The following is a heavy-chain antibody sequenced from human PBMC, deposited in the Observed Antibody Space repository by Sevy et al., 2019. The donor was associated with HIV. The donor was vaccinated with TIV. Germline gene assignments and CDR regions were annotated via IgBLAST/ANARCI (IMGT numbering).Heavy chain of an antibody. CDR2: IFDTGNT. Sequence: SETLSLTCAVSGGSISSGAYSWNWIRQPPGKGLEWFGYIFDTGNTYYNPSLKSRVTISGDRSRNQYSLDLTSVTAADTAVYYCATDGGTATTPGCFDFWGQGTLVTVSS. D-gene: IGHD4-17*01. CDR1: GGSISSGAYS. J-gene: IGHJ4*03. CDR3: ATDGGTATTPGCFDF. V-gene: IGHV4-30-2*01.